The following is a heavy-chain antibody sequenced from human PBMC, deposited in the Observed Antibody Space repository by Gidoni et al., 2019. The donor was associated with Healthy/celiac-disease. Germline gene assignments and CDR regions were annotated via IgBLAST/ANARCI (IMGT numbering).Heavy chain of an antibody. V-gene: IGHV3-33*01. CDR1: GFTFSSYC. J-gene: IGHJ4*02. CDR3: ARVLGSPVRFLEWTHPGGIDY. D-gene: IGHD3-3*01. CDR2: RGYDGSKK. Sequence: VQLVESGGGVVQPGRSLRLSCAASGFTFSSYCMHWVRQAPGKGLEWVAVRGYDGSKKDYADSVKGRFTIYRDNSKNTLYLQMNSLRAEDTAVYYCARVLGSPVRFLEWTHPGGIDYWGQGTLVTVSS.